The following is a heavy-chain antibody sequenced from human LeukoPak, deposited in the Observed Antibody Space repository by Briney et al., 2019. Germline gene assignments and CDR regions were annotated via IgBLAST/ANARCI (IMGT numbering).Heavy chain of an antibody. Sequence: GGSLRLSCAASGFTFSSYGMHWVRQAPGKGLEWVAVIWYDGSNKYYADSVKGRFTISRDNSKNTLYLQMNSLRAEDTAVYYCARDYSGWTFDYWGQGNPGHRLL. CDR2: IWYDGSNK. CDR3: ARDYSGWTFDY. D-gene: IGHD6-19*01. CDR1: GFTFSSYG. J-gene: IGHJ4*02. V-gene: IGHV3-33*01.